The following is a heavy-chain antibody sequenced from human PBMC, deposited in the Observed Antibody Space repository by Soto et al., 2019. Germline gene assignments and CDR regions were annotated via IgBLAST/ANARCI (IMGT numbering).Heavy chain of an antibody. CDR3: XXXXXXISFXCSNWFDP. Sequence: TLVNPTQTLTLTCTFSGFSLSTSGVGVGWIRQPPGKALEWLALIYWDDDKRYSPSLKSRLTISKDTSKNQVVLTMNNMDXXXXXXXXXXXXXXXISFXCSNWFDPXGXGTLVTVSS. V-gene: IGHV2-5*02. CDR1: GFSLSTSGVG. D-gene: IGHD3-3*02. CDR2: IYWDDDK. J-gene: IGHJ5*02.